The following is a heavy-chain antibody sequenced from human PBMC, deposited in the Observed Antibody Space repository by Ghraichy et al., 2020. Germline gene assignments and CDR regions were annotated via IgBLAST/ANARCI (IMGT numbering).Heavy chain of an antibody. Sequence: GGSLRLSCAASGFTFDDYAMHWVRQAPGKGLEWVSGISWNSGSIGYADSVKGRFTISRDNAKNSLYLQMNSLRAEDTALYYCAKDMGEGYYGSGSLLYYGMDVWGQGTTVTVSS. CDR3: AKDMGEGYYGSGSLLYYGMDV. V-gene: IGHV3-9*01. CDR2: ISWNSGSI. CDR1: GFTFDDYA. J-gene: IGHJ6*02. D-gene: IGHD3-10*01.